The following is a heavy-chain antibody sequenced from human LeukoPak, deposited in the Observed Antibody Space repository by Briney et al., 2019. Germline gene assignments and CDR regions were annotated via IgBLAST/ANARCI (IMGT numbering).Heavy chain of an antibody. CDR2: INHNYGCT. D-gene: IGHD4-23*01. V-gene: IGHV1-2*04. CDR3: ARGEGYGGIYGMDV. J-gene: IGHJ6*02. CDR1: VYTFTYYY. Sequence: SVTVSRKATVYTFTYYYMHWVRQARGQGVEGVGWINHNYGCTNYAQKFQCWVTMTRDTSISTAYMELSRLRSDDAAVYYCARGEGYGGIYGMDVWGQGTTVTVSS.